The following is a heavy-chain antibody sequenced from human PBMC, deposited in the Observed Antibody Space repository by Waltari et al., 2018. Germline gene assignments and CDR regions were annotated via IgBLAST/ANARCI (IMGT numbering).Heavy chain of an antibody. V-gene: IGHV4-61*02. CDR1: GGPINSENYY. CDR3: ARGDDRPARYFFDS. Sequence: QVQLRESGPGLVKPSQPLSLTCSVSGGPINSENYYRGWVRKAADKGLEWIGRTYSNGESRYSPSLDRRVTISVDRSRNQFSLSLRSVTVADTAIYFCARGDDRPARYFFDSWGQGILVTVSS. D-gene: IGHD3-16*01. J-gene: IGHJ5*01. CDR2: TYSNGES.